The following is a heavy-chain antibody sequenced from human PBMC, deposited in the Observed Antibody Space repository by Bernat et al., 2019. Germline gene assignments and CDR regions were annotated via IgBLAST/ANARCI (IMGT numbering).Heavy chain of an antibody. J-gene: IGHJ4*02. Sequence: EVQLVESGGGLVKPGGSLRLSCAASGFTFSSYSMNWVRQAPGKGLEWVSSISSSSSYIYYADSVKGRFTISRDNAKNSLYLQMNSLRSEDTAVYYCARGRRYSSSWYFGYWGQGTLVTVSS. V-gene: IGHV3-21*04. CDR1: GFTFSSYS. CDR3: ARGRRYSSSWYFGY. CDR2: ISSSSSYI. D-gene: IGHD6-13*01.